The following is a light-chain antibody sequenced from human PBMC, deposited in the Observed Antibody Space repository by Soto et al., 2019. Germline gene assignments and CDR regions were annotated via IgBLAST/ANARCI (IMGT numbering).Light chain of an antibody. V-gene: IGKV3-15*01. CDR1: QSVNSN. CDR2: GAS. Sequence: EIVMTQSPATLSVSPGERATLSCRASQSVNSNLAWYQQKPGQAPRLLIYGASARATGIPARFSGSGSGTKFTLTISSLQSEDFAVYYCHQYNNWPRTFGQGTKVEIK. J-gene: IGKJ1*01. CDR3: HQYNNWPRT.